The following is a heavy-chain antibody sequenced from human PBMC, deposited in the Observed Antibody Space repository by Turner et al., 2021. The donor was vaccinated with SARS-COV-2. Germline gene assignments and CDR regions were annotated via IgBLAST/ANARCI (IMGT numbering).Heavy chain of an antibody. CDR2: INCNGGST. J-gene: IGHJ6*02. CDR1: GFTFDDYG. D-gene: IGHD4-17*01. Sequence: EVQLVESGGGVVRPGGSMRRACSASGFTFDDYGMSWVRQAPGKGLEWVSGINCNGGSTGYADSVKGRFTISRDNAKNSPYLQMNSLRAEDTALYHCARGYGLYYYYGMDVWGQGTTVTVSS. V-gene: IGHV3-20*01. CDR3: ARGYGLYYYYGMDV.